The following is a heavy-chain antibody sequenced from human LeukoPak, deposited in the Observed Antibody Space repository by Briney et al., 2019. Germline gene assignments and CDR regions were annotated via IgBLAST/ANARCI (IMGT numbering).Heavy chain of an antibody. V-gene: IGHV3-23*01. J-gene: IGHJ5*02. CDR3: ARGAMIIAAAGTQRFDP. CDR1: GFTFSSYA. CDR2: ISGSGGST. Sequence: GGSLRLSCAASGFTFSSYAMSWVRQAPGKGLEWVSAISGSGGSTYYADSVKGRFTISRDNSKNTLYLQMNSLRAEDTAVYYCARGAMIIAAAGTQRFDPWGQGTLVTVSS. D-gene: IGHD6-13*01.